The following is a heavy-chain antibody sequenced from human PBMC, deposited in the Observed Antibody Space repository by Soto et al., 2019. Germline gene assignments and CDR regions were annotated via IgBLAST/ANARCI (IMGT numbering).Heavy chain of an antibody. CDR3: ARDLPYYYDSSGPRGAFDI. Sequence: ASVKVSCKASGYTFTIYGISCVLQSPLQWLDWMGCISAYNGNTNYAQKLQGRVTMTTDTSTSTAYMELRSLRSDDTAVYYCARDLPYYYDSSGPRGAFDIWGQGTMVTVSS. V-gene: IGHV1-18*01. CDR2: ISAYNGNT. CDR1: GYTFTIYG. J-gene: IGHJ3*02. D-gene: IGHD3-22*01.